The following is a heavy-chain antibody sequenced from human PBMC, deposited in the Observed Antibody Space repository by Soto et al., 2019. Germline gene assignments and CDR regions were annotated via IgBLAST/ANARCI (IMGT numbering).Heavy chain of an antibody. CDR2: ISYDGSNK. V-gene: IGHV3-30-3*01. CDR1: GFTFSSYA. D-gene: IGHD1-26*01. CDR3: ARGGRELPTFDY. J-gene: IGHJ4*02. Sequence: QVQLVESGGGVVQPGRSLRLSCAASGFTFSSYAMHWVRQAPGKGLEWVAVISYDGSNKYYADSVKGRFTISRDNSKNTLYLQTNSLRAEDTAVYYCARGGRELPTFDYWGQGTLVTVSS.